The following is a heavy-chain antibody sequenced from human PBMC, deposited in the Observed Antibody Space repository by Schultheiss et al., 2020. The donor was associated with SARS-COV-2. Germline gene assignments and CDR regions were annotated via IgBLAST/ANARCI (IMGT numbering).Heavy chain of an antibody. Sequence: ASVKVSCKASGYTFTGYYMHWVRQAPGQGLEWMGWINPNSGGTNYAQKFQGRVTMTRNTSISTAYMELSSLRSEDTAVYYCARVTGHGVYWFDPWGQGTLVTVSS. J-gene: IGHJ5*02. CDR3: ARVTGHGVYWFDP. D-gene: IGHD3-9*01. V-gene: IGHV1-2*02. CDR2: INPNSGGT. CDR1: GYTFTGYY.